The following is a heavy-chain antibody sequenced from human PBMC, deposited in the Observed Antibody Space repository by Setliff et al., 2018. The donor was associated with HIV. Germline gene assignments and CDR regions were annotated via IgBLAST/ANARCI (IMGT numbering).Heavy chain of an antibody. CDR2: ISGGGGST. Sequence: GGSLRLSCAASGFTFSSYAMTWVRQGPGKGLEWVSGISGGGGSTHYAAAVKGRFTISRDNSKNTLYLQMNSLRAEDTAVYYCARRTSVGSLAWGQGTLVTVSS. J-gene: IGHJ5*01. CDR1: GFTFSSYA. CDR3: ARRTSVGSLA. D-gene: IGHD3-10*01. V-gene: IGHV3-23*01.